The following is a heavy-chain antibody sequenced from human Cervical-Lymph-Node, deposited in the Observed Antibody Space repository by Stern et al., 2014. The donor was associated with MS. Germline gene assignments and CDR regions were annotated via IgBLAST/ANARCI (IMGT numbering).Heavy chain of an antibody. D-gene: IGHD2-2*01. Sequence: VHLVESGGGLVKPGGSLRLSCAASGFTFSDHYMNWIRQAPGKGLEWVSCISRSGSSKSYADSVKGRFTVSRYNAKNSLFLQMNSLRAEDTAVYYCARSIGPAAISYWGQGSLLTVSS. J-gene: IGHJ4*02. CDR3: ARSIGPAAISY. V-gene: IGHV3-11*01. CDR1: GFTFSDHY. CDR2: ISRSGSSK.